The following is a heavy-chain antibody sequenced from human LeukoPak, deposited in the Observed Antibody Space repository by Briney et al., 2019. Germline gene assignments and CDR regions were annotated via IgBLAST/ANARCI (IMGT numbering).Heavy chain of an antibody. CDR3: ARYCGGDYCRYVVFDI. CDR1: GGSISSGGYY. Sequence: PSQTLSLTCTVSGGSISSGGYYWSWIRQHPGKGLEWIGYIYYSGSTYYNPSLKSRVTISVDTSKNQFSLKLSSVTAADTAVYYCARYCGGDYCRYVVFDIWGQGTMVTVSS. J-gene: IGHJ3*02. CDR2: IYYSGST. V-gene: IGHV4-31*03. D-gene: IGHD2-21*02.